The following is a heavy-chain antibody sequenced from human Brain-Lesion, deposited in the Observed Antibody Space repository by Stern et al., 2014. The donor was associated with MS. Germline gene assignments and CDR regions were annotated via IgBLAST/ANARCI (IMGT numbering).Heavy chain of an antibody. V-gene: IGHV4-4*02. CDR2: SDHSGST. CDR3: ARFPASRPHVFDS. J-gene: IGHJ4*02. CDR1: GGSISSSNW. D-gene: IGHD6-13*01. Sequence: QVQLGQSGPGLVKPSGTLSLTCAVSGGSISSSNWWSWVRQSPGKGLEWIGESDHSGSTIYNPSLTSRVTLSVDKHKNRLSLNPRSVTAADTAVYFCARFPASRPHVFDSWGQGTLVTVSS.